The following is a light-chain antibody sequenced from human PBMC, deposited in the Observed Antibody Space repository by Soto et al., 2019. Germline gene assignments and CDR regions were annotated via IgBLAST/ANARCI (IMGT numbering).Light chain of an antibody. CDR3: QQYNNWPWT. J-gene: IGKJ1*01. CDR1: QSVSSN. CDR2: GAS. V-gene: IGKV3-15*01. Sequence: EIVMTQSPATLSVSPGERATLPCRASQSVSSNLAWYQQKPGQAPRLLIYGASTRATGIPARFSGSGSGTEFSLTFSTLQSEDSAVYSCQQYNNWPWTFGQGTKVEIK.